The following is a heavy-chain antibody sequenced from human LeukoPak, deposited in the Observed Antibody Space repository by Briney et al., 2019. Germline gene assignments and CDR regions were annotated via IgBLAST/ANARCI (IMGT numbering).Heavy chain of an antibody. CDR3: ARDDYGVFDY. D-gene: IGHD4-17*01. Sequence: PSETLSLTCAVSGGSISSGGYSWGWIRQPPGKGLEWIGYIYHSGSTYYNPSLKSRVTISVDRSKNQFSLKLSSVTAADTAVYYCARDDYGVFDYWGQGTLVTVSS. CDR2: IYHSGST. CDR1: GGSISSGGYS. V-gene: IGHV4-30-2*01. J-gene: IGHJ4*02.